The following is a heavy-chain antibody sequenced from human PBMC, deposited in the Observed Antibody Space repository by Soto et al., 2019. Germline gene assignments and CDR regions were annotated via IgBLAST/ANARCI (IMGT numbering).Heavy chain of an antibody. CDR2: IIPILGIA. CDR3: ARGSYSSSSLSYYYYMDV. CDR1: GGTFSSYT. Sequence: SVKVSCKASGGTFSSYTISWVRQAPGQGLEWMGRIIPILGIANYAQKFQGRVTITADKSTSTAYMELSSLRSEDTAVYYCARGSYSSSSLSYYYYMDVWGKGTTVTVSS. V-gene: IGHV1-69*02. J-gene: IGHJ6*03. D-gene: IGHD6-6*01.